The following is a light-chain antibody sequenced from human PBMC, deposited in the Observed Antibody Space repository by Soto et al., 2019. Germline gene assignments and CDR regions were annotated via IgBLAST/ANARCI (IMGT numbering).Light chain of an antibody. V-gene: IGKV1-5*03. J-gene: IGKJ1*01. CDR2: KAS. Sequence: DIQMTQSPSSLSGSVGDRVTITCRASQTISSWLAWYRQKPGKAPKLLIYKASTLKSGVPSRFSGGGSGTEFTLTISSLQPDDFATYYCQHYNSYSEAFGQGTKV. CDR1: QTISSW. CDR3: QHYNSYSEA.